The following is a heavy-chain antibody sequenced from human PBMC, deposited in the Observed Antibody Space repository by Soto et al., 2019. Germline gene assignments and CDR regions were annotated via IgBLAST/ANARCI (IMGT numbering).Heavy chain of an antibody. V-gene: IGHV4-59*08. CDR2: IYYSGST. D-gene: IGHD4-4*01. CDR1: GGSISSYY. J-gene: IGHJ5*02. Sequence: SETLSLTCTVSGGSISSYYWSWIRQPPGKGLEWIGYIYYSGSTNYNPSLKSRVTISVDTSKNQFSLKLSSVTAADTAVYYCAHTSYSNYGSDWFDPSGQGTLVSVSS. CDR3: AHTSYSNYGSDWFDP.